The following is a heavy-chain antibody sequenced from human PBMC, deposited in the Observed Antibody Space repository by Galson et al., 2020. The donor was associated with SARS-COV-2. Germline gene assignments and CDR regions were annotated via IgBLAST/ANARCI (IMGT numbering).Heavy chain of an antibody. D-gene: IGHD7-27*01. J-gene: IGHJ4*02. CDR2: LYSEGSST. CDR1: GFTFSSYW. Sequence: LSCAASGFTFSSYWMHWVRQAPGKGLVWVSRLYSEGSSTSYADSVKGRFTISGDNAKNTLYLQMNSLRAEDTAVYYCARGDMGNDYFDYWGQGTLVTVSS. V-gene: IGHV3-74*01. CDR3: ARGDMGNDYFDY.